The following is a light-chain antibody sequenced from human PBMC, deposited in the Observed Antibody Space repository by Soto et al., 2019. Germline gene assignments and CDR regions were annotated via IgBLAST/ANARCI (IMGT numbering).Light chain of an antibody. V-gene: IGLV1-40*01. J-gene: IGLJ3*02. CDR1: DSNIGAGYD. CDR3: QSYDSSLSAWV. CDR2: GNS. Sequence: QSVLTQPPSVSGAPGQRVTISCTGSDSNIGAGYDVHWYLQVPGTAPKLLIYGNSNRPSGVPDRFSGSKSGTSASLAITGLQTEDEADYYCQSYDSSLSAWVFGGGTKLTVL.